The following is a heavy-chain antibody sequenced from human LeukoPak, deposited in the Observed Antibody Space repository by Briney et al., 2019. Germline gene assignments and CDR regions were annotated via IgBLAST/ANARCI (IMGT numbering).Heavy chain of an antibody. D-gene: IGHD3-22*01. J-gene: IGHJ4*02. CDR2: IKQDGSEK. V-gene: IGHV3-7*01. CDR3: ARAHYYDSSGYYYENGYFDY. Sequence: GSLRLSCAASGFTFSRYWMSWVRQAPGKGLEWVANIKQDGSEKQYVDSVKGRFTISRDNAKNSLYLQMNSLRAEDTAVYYCARAHYYDSSGYYYENGYFDYWGQGTLVTVSS. CDR1: GFTFSRYW.